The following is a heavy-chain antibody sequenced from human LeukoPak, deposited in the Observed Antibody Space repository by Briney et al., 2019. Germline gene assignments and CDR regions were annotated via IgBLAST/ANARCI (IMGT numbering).Heavy chain of an antibody. Sequence: GGSLRLSCAASGFTFSSYSMNWVRQAPGKGLEWVSSISSSSSYIYYADSVKGRFTISRDNAKNSLYLQMNSLRAEDAAVYYCARDLIVGATWDYWGQGTLVTVSS. J-gene: IGHJ4*02. CDR1: GFTFSSYS. CDR2: ISSSSSYI. D-gene: IGHD1-26*01. CDR3: ARDLIVGATWDY. V-gene: IGHV3-21*01.